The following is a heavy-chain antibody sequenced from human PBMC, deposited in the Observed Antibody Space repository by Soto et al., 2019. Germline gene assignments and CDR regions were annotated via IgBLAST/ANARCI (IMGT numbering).Heavy chain of an antibody. J-gene: IGHJ5*02. Sequence: PSETLSLTCTVSGGSITSGGSFWSWIRQHPGKGPEWIAFIGYSGATSYNPPLASRVTISADTYKSQFSLNLRSVTAADTAVYYCATGRARSKWFAPWGQGNLVTVSS. CDR3: ATGRARSKWFAP. V-gene: IGHV4-31*03. CDR2: IGYSGAT. CDR1: GGSITSGGSF. D-gene: IGHD2-15*01.